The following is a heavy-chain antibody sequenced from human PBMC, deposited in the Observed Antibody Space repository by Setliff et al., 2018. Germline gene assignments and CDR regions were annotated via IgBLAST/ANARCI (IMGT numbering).Heavy chain of an antibody. J-gene: IGHJ4*02. CDR3: ARVSSPGANSVYRSIDY. CDR2: ISHSNTYI. Sequence: PGGSLRLSCAASGFVFSTYDMNWVRQAPGKGLEWVSSISHSNTYIYYADSVKGRFTISRDNATNSLYLQMNSLRAEDTAVYYCARVSSPGANSVYRSIDYWGQGTLVTVSS. CDR1: GFVFSTYD. V-gene: IGHV3-21*01. D-gene: IGHD2-8*01.